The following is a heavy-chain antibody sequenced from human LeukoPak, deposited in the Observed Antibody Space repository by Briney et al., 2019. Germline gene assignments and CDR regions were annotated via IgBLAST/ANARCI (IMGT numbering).Heavy chain of an antibody. CDR1: GGSISSYY. V-gene: IGHV4-4*07. CDR2: IYTSGST. Sequence: SETLSLTCTVSGGSISSYYWSWIRQPAGKGLEWIGRIYTSGSTNYNPSLKSRVTMSVDTPKNQFSLKLSSVTAADTAVYYCARGADILTGYYETFDYWGQGTLVTVSS. CDR3: ARGADILTGYYETFDY. J-gene: IGHJ4*02. D-gene: IGHD3-9*01.